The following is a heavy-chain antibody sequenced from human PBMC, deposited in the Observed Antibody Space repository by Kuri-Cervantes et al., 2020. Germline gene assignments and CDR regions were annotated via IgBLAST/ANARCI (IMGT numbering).Heavy chain of an antibody. CDR1: GYTFTGYY. J-gene: IGHJ6*02. CDR3: AGKTYSSSWWGTVDYYYGMDV. Sequence: ASVKVSCKASGYTFTGYYMHWVRQAPGQGLEWMGWINPNSGGTNYAQKFQGSVTMTRDTSISTAYMELSRLRSDDTAVYYCAGKTYSSSWWGTVDYYYGMDVWGQGTTVTVSS. V-gene: IGHV1-2*02. CDR2: INPNSGGT. D-gene: IGHD6-13*01.